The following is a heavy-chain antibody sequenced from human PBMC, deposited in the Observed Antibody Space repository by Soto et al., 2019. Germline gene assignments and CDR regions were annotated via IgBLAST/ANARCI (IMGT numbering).Heavy chain of an antibody. CDR1: GFIFSDYY. D-gene: IGHD1-20*01. V-gene: IGHV3-11*01. CDR2: IRSSGDAM. CDR3: VRDQGIPGY. Sequence: QVHLVESGGGLVKPGGSLRLSCAASGFIFSDYYMSWIRQAPGKGLEWIAYIRSSGDAMFYADSVKGRFTISRDNAKNSLYLQMNSLRVEDTALYYCVRDQGIPGYWGQGTQVTVSS. J-gene: IGHJ4*02.